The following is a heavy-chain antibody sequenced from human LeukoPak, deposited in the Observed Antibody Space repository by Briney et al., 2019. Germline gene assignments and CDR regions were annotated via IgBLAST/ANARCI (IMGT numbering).Heavy chain of an antibody. CDR2: ISSSGGPI. V-gene: IGHV3-48*03. CDR3: ARGFRDTAMFLDY. J-gene: IGHJ4*02. D-gene: IGHD5-18*01. CDR1: GITFSSYE. Sequence: GGCLRLSCVASGITFSSYEMNWVRQAPGKGLEWISCISSSGGPINYAHSVKDRFTISRDHAKNSLYLQMTSVRAEDTAVYYCARGFRDTAMFLDYWGQGTLVTVSS.